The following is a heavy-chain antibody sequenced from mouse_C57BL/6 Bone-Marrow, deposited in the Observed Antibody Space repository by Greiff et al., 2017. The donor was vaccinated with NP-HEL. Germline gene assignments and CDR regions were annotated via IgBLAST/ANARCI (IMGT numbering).Heavy chain of an antibody. CDR1: GYTFTSYG. CDR3: ARGGTIVYAMDY. CDR2: IYPRSGNT. J-gene: IGHJ4*01. V-gene: IGHV1-81*01. Sequence: VKLMESGAELARPGASVKLSCKASGYTFTSYGISWVKQRTGQGLEWIGEIYPRSGNTYYNEKFKGKATLTADKSSSTAYMELRSLTSEDSAVYFCARGGTIVYAMDYWGQGTSVTVSS. D-gene: IGHD2-5*01.